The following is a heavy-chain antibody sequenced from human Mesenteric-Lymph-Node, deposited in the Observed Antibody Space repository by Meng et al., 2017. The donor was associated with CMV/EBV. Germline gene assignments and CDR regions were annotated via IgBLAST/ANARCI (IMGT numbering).Heavy chain of an antibody. J-gene: IGHJ5*02. CDR1: GYTFTSYY. Sequence: CKASGYTFTSYYMHWVRQAPGQGPEWMGVIHPSGGGTTFAQKFQGRVTITRDTSTRTVYMELSSLRSEDTAMYYCARVGSSSSNWFDPWGQGTLVTVSS. V-gene: IGHV1-46*01. CDR3: ARVGSSSSNWFDP. CDR2: IHPSGGGT. D-gene: IGHD6-6*01.